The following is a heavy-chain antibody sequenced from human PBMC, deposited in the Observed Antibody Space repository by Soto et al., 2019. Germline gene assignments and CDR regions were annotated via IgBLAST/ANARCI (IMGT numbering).Heavy chain of an antibody. J-gene: IGHJ5*02. CDR1: GFSFTNYW. CDR2: IDPVDSYA. V-gene: IGHV5-10-1*01. D-gene: IGHD6-13*01. Sequence: PGESLKISCKGSGFSFTNYWISWVRQIPGTGLEWMGNIDPVDSYANYSPSFQGHVTFSVDTSISTAYLQWSSLKASDTAMYFCARIESIARNWFDPWGQGTLVTVSS. CDR3: ARIESIARNWFDP.